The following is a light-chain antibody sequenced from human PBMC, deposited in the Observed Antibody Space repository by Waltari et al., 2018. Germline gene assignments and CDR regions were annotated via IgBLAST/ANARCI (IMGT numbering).Light chain of an antibody. CDR1: SSDIGAYNH. Sequence: QSALTQPASVSGSLGQSISISCIRTSSDIGAYNHVSWYQQHPGKVPKLLIYEVSNRPSGVSDRFSGSKSGNTASLTISGLQAEDEADYYCSSYTTTTAWVFGGGTELTVL. J-gene: IGLJ3*02. V-gene: IGLV2-14*01. CDR2: EVS. CDR3: SSYTTTTAWV.